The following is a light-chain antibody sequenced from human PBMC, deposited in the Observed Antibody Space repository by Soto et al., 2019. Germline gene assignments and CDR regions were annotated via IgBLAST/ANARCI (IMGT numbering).Light chain of an antibody. CDR1: SSDVGGYNY. CDR3: NSYRRGGTYV. Sequence: QSVLTQAASVSGPPGQSITISCTGTSSDVGGYNYVSWYQQYPGKAPKLMIYDVSSRPSGVSNRFSGSKSDNTASLTISGLQAEDEDDYYCNSYRRGGTYVFGTGTKVTVL. J-gene: IGLJ1*01. V-gene: IGLV2-14*03. CDR2: DVS.